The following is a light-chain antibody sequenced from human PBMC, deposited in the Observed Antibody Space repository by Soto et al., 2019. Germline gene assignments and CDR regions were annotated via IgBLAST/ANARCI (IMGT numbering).Light chain of an antibody. Sequence: EIVLTQSPGTLSLSPGERATLSCRASQSVSRYLAWYQQKPGQAPRLLMYDASNRATGIPARFSGSGSGTDFTLTISSLEPEDFAVYYCQQRSNWPLTFGGGTKVEIK. CDR1: QSVSRY. J-gene: IGKJ4*01. CDR3: QQRSNWPLT. CDR2: DAS. V-gene: IGKV3-11*01.